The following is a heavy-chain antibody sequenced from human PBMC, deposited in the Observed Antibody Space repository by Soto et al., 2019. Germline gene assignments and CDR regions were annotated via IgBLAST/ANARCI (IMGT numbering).Heavy chain of an antibody. CDR2: VFYSGNT. J-gene: IGHJ4*02. V-gene: IGHV4-30-4*01. D-gene: IGHD2-2*01. CDR3: AREGFYDRKIGY. Sequence: KSSETLSLTCTVSGGSINSGDYYWSWIRQPPGKGLEWIGYVFYSGNTYYNPSLQSRVSISIDTSKNQFSLKLTSVTAADTAVYYCAREGFYDRKIGYWGQGILVTVSS. CDR1: GGSINSGDYY.